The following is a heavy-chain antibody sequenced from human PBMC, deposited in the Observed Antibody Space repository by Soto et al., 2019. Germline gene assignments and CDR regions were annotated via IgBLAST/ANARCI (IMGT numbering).Heavy chain of an antibody. V-gene: IGHV1-69*01. CDR1: GGDFINYG. D-gene: IGHD3-22*01. Sequence: QVQLVQSGAEVKKPGSSVKVSCKASGGDFINYGISWVRQAPGQGLEWMGGIIPIFRSANYAQKFQGIVTIAADESTTTAYMELTTLTSEDTAVYYCAIDRYYDGVGYHYESAYWGQGTLVTVSS. CDR2: IIPIFRSA. CDR3: AIDRYYDGVGYHYESAY. J-gene: IGHJ4*02.